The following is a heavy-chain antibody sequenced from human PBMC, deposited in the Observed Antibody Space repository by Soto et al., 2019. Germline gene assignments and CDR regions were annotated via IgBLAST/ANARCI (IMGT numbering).Heavy chain of an antibody. CDR1: GFTFSSYG. D-gene: IGHD4-4*01. J-gene: IGHJ6*02. V-gene: IGHV3-30*18. CDR2: ISYDGSNK. Sequence: GGSLRLSCAASGFTFSSYGMHWVRQAPGKGLEWVAVISYDGSNKYYADSVKGRFTISRDNSKNTLYLQMNSLRAEDTAVYYCAKDLPNHSKLHHKTYYYYGMDVWGQGTTVTVSS. CDR3: AKDLPNHSKLHHKTYYYYGMDV.